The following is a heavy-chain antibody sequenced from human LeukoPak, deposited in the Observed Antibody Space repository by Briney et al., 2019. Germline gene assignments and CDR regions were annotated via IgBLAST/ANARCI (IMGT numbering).Heavy chain of an antibody. CDR3: ASIVGAVKGYYYYGMDV. D-gene: IGHD1-26*01. Sequence: SVKVSCKASGGTFSSYAISWVRQAPGQGLEWMGRIIPILGIANYAQKFQGRVTITADKSTSTAYMELSSLRSEDTAVYYCASIVGAVKGYYYYGMDVWGQGTTVTVSS. CDR2: IIPILGIA. CDR1: GGTFSSYA. V-gene: IGHV1-69*04. J-gene: IGHJ6*02.